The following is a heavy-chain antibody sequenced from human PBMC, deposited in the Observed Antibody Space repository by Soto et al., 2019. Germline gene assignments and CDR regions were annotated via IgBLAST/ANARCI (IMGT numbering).Heavy chain of an antibody. J-gene: IGHJ4*02. D-gene: IGHD6-13*01. CDR1: GGSFSGYY. V-gene: IGHV4-34*01. CDR3: ARGYRSSSY. CDR2: INHSGST. Sequence: KTSETLSLTCAVYGGSFSGYYWSWIRQPPGKGLEWIGEINHSGSTNYNPSLKSRVTISVDTSKNQFSLKLSSVTAADTAVYYCARGYRSSSYWGQGTLVTFSS.